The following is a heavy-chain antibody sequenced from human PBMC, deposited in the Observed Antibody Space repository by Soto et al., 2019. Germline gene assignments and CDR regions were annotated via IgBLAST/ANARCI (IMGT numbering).Heavy chain of an antibody. CDR3: AKSGTNYYSYMDV. CDR2: ISYDGSNK. CDR1: GFTFSSYG. J-gene: IGHJ6*03. V-gene: IGHV3-30*18. Sequence: QVQLVESGGGVVQPGRSLRLSCAASGFTFSSYGMHWVRQAPGKGLEWVAFISYDGSNKYYADSVKGRFTISRDNSKNTLSLQMNSLRDEDTAVYYCAKSGTNYYSYMDVWGKGTTVTVSS.